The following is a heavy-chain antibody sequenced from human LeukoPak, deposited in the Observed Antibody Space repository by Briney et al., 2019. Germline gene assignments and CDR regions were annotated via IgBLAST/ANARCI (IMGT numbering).Heavy chain of an antibody. D-gene: IGHD6-6*01. J-gene: IGHJ3*01. V-gene: IGHV3-48*02. Sequence: GGSLRLSCAASGFTFSTYSMNWVRQAPGKGLEWVSYIGVDATNIWHADSVRGRFTISRDNAGNSVYLQMNSLRDEDTAVYYCARDASFAFDLWGPGTTVTVSS. CDR1: GFTFSTYS. CDR3: ARDASFAFDL. CDR2: IGVDATNI.